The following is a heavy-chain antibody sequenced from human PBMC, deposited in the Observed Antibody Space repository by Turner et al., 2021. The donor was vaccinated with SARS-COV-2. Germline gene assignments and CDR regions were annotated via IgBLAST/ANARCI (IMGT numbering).Heavy chain of an antibody. CDR1: GFTFSSSA. CDR3: AQLIVGTDY. D-gene: IGHD3-22*01. Sequence: EVARWGAGGGWVQPGGVLKLSCSASGFTFSSSAMGWVRQALGKGLGWVTSITSTRGSTYYADCVKGRFTFSRDNSKNTLYLQINSLRAEDTAGYYCAQLIVGTDYWGQGTLVTVSS. J-gene: IGHJ4*02. CDR2: ITSTRGST. V-gene: IGHV3-23*01.